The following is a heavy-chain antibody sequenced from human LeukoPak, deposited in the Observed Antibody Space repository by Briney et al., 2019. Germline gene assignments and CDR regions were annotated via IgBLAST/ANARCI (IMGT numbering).Heavy chain of an antibody. CDR3: ATYRQVLLPFES. J-gene: IGHJ4*02. Sequence: PGGSLRLSCAASGFTFGDYSMSWVRQAPGKGLEWVANIEDDGSEKFYVDSVKGRFTISRDNSKNTLYLQMNSLRAEDTAIYYCATYRQVLLPFESWGQGTLVTVSS. CDR2: IEDDGSEK. D-gene: IGHD2-8*02. CDR1: GFTFGDYS. V-gene: IGHV3-7*03.